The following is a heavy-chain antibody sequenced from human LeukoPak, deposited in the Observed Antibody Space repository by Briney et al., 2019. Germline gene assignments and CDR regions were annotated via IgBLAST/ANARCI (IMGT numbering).Heavy chain of an antibody. J-gene: IGHJ3*02. CDR2: IIPILGIA. CDR1: GGTFNSYA. Sequence: ASVKVSCKASGGTFNSYAISWVRQAPGQGLEWMGRIIPILGIANYAQKFQGRVTITPDKSTTTAYMELSSLRSEDTAVYYCARGPPHDAFDIWGQGTMVTVSS. V-gene: IGHV1-69*04. CDR3: ARGPPHDAFDI.